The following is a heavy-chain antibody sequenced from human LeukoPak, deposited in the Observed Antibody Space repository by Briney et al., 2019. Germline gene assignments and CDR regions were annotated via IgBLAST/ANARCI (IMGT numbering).Heavy chain of an antibody. CDR1: GFTFSSYA. D-gene: IGHD2-15*01. CDR2: ISGSGGST. V-gene: IGHV3-23*01. CDR3: AIGGGGGTDPNPFDY. Sequence: GGSLRLSCAASGFTFSSYAMSWARQAPGKGPQWVSAISGSGGSTYYADSVKGRFTISRDNSKNTLYLQMNSLRAEDTAVYYCAIGGGGGTDPNPFDYWGQGTLVTVSS. J-gene: IGHJ4*02.